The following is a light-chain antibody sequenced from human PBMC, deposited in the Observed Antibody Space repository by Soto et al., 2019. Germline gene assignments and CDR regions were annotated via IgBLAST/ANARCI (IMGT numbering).Light chain of an antibody. V-gene: IGLV3-27*01. CDR3: YSAAGNNLGV. J-gene: IGLJ7*01. Sequence: SYELTQPSSVSVSPGQTARITCSGDVLAKKYARWFQQKPGQAPVLVIYKDSERPSGIPERFSGSSSGTTVTLTISGAQVEDEADYYCYSAAGNNLGVFGGGTQLTVL. CDR1: VLAKKY. CDR2: KDS.